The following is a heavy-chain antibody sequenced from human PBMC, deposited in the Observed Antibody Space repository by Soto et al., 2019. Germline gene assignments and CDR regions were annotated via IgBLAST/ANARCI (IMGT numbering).Heavy chain of an antibody. CDR3: AKDGPAWLF. Sequence: SGGSLRLSCASSGFTFSSYAMSWGRQAPGKGLEWVSAISGSGGSTYYADSVKGRFTISRENSKNTLYLKMNSLRAEDTAVYYCAKDGPAWLFRGQGTLVTVPS. CDR2: ISGSGGST. CDR1: GFTFSSYA. J-gene: IGHJ4*02. V-gene: IGHV3-23*01. D-gene: IGHD3-22*01.